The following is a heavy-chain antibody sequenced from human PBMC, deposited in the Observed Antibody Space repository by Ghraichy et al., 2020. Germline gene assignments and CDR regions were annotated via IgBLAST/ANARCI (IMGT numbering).Heavy chain of an antibody. CDR3: ARGTSSSAAYSMDV. CDR1: GASISSGGHF. Sequence: SETLSLTCTVSGASISSGGHFWSWIRQHPGKGLECIGHIYNTGSTYYNPSLKSRVSISVDTSKNQSSLKLSAVTAADTAVYYCARGTSSSAAYSMDVWGQGTTVTVPS. CDR2: IYNTGST. D-gene: IGHD6-6*01. J-gene: IGHJ6*02. V-gene: IGHV4-31*03.